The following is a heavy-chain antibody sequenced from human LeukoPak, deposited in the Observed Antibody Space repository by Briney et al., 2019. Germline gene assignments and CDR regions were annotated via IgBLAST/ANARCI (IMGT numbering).Heavy chain of an antibody. D-gene: IGHD2-2*02. J-gene: IGHJ6*03. CDR3: AKVCSSTSCYTNYYYYYMDV. CDR1: GFTFSNYG. V-gene: IGHV3-23*01. Sequence: GGSLRLSCVVSGFTFSNYGMSWVRQAPGKGLECVSTISADGGSTYYPDSVKGRFTISRDNSKNTLYLQMNSLRAEDTAVYYCAKVCSSTSCYTNYYYYYMDVWGKGTTVTVSS. CDR2: ISADGGST.